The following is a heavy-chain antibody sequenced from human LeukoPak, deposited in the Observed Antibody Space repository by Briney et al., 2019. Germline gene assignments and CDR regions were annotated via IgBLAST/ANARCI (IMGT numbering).Heavy chain of an antibody. J-gene: IGHJ5*02. D-gene: IGHD6-13*01. Sequence: SETLSLTCSVSGYSISSGYYWGWIRQPPGKGLEWIGSIYHSWTTFYNPSLKSRVTISVDTSKKQFSLKLTSVTAADTAVYYCARVAPRYSNSWKGFDPWGQGTLVTVSS. CDR3: ARVAPRYSNSWKGFDP. CDR1: GYSISSGYY. CDR2: IYHSWTT. V-gene: IGHV4-38-2*02.